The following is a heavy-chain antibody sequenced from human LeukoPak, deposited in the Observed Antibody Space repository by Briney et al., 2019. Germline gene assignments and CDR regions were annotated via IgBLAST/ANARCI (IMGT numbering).Heavy chain of an antibody. CDR3: ARVIQSSGSSDY. Sequence: GGSLRLSCAASGFTFRNYGMNWARQAPGKGLEWLSSISSSSGYIYYADSLQGRFTISRDNAKSSLYLQMNSLRGQDTAVYYCARVIQSSGSSDYWGQGPLVTVSS. J-gene: IGHJ4*02. D-gene: IGHD3-10*01. CDR2: ISSSSGYI. V-gene: IGHV3-21*01. CDR1: GFTFRNYG.